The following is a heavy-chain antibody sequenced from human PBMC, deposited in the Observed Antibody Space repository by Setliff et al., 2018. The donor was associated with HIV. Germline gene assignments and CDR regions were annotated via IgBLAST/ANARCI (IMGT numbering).Heavy chain of an antibody. CDR1: GGSITNSNYY. V-gene: IGHV4-39*07. J-gene: IGHJ5*02. CDR2: FFHTGSI. Sequence: PSETLSLTCTVSGGSITNSNYYWNWIRQTPGKGLEWIGTFFHTGSISYNPSLRSRVTMSVDTSENLFSLRLIFVTAADTGVYYCGRGWFDPWGQGTLVTVSS. D-gene: IGHD3-10*01. CDR3: GRGWFDP.